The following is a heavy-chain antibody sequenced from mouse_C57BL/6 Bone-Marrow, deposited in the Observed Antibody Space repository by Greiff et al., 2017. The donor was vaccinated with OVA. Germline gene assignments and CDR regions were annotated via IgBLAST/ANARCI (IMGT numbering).Heavy chain of an antibody. CDR1: GFSFNTYA. V-gene: IGHV10-1*01. J-gene: IGHJ3*01. Sequence: DVHLVESGGGLVQPKGSLKLSCAASGFSFNTYAMNWVRQAPGKGLEWVARIRSKSNNYATYYADSVKDRFTISRDDSESMLYLQMNNLKTEDTAMYYCVRQGGAYWGQGTLVTVSA. CDR2: IRSKSNNYAT. CDR3: VRQGGAY.